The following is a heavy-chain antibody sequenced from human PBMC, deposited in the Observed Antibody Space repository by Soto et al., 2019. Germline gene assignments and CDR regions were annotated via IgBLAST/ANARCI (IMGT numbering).Heavy chain of an antibody. D-gene: IGHD3-16*01. CDR2: INSDGSSI. CDR1: GFTFSSHW. Sequence: GGSRRRSWAASGFTFSSHWMHWVRQAPGKGLVWVSRINSDGSSINYADSVKGRFTISRDNAKNTLYLQMNSLRAEDTAVCYCARVGDGYDVFDIWGQGTMVTVSS. V-gene: IGHV3-74*01. J-gene: IGHJ3*02. CDR3: ARVGDGYDVFDI.